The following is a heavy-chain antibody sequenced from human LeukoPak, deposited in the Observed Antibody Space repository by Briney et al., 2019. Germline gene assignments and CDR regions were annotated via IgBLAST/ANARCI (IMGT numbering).Heavy chain of an antibody. D-gene: IGHD3-22*01. J-gene: IGHJ6*02. V-gene: IGHV3-9*01. CDR3: AKDLSSAITSALVLDV. CDR2: ITWNRDKI. Sequence: TGRSLRLSCTVSGFSFDDYAMHWVRQAPGKGLEWVSGITWNRDKIGYGDSVKGRFTISRDNVKNVLYLQMNSLRPEDTALYYCAKDLSSAITSALVLDVWGQGTTVIVSS. CDR1: GFSFDDYA.